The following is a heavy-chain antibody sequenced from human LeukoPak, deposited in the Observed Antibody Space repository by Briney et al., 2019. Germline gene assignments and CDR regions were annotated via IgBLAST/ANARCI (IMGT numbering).Heavy chain of an antibody. D-gene: IGHD1-7*01. V-gene: IGHV3-30*01. CDR1: GFTFSSYA. J-gene: IGHJ6*03. CDR3: AREMELELSHIGLGYYHYYMDV. Sequence: PGRSLRLSCAASGFTFSSYAMHWVRQAPGKGLEWVAVISYDGSNKYYADSVKGRFTISRDNSKNTLYLQMNSLRAEDTAVYYCAREMELELSHIGLGYYHYYMDVWGKGTTVTVSS. CDR2: ISYDGSNK.